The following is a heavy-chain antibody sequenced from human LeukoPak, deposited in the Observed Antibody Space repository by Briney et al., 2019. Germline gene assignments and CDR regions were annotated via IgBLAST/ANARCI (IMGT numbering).Heavy chain of an antibody. Sequence: PGGSLRLSCEASGFIFSHYGMNWVRQAPGKGLEWVSGIRSSGDITYYADSVKGRFTISRDNSKNTLYLQMNSLRAEDTAVYYCAREQGYSSGWYYFDYWGQGTLVTVSS. CDR2: IRSSGDIT. D-gene: IGHD6-19*01. CDR3: AREQGYSSGWYYFDY. J-gene: IGHJ4*02. V-gene: IGHV3-23*01. CDR1: GFIFSHYG.